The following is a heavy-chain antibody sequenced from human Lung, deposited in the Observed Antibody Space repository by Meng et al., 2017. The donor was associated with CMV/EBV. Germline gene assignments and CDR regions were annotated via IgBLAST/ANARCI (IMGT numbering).Heavy chain of an antibody. CDR1: GYSFTTYW. CDR3: ARLWGVFDWNFDGFDI. V-gene: IGHV5-51*01. D-gene: IGHD1-7*01. J-gene: IGHJ3*02. CDR2: IYPGDDDT. Sequence: ESXKISXQGSGYSFTTYWIAWVRQMPGKGLEWVGSIYPGDDDTRYSPSLQGQVTISADASITAAYLQWNSLKASDTAMYYCARLWGVFDWNFDGFDIWGQGXMVT.